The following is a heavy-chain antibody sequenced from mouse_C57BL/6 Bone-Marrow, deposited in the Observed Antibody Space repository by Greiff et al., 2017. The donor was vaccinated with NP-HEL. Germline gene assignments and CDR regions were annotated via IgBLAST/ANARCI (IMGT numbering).Heavy chain of an antibody. CDR2: IYPGDGDT. J-gene: IGHJ4*01. Sequence: QVQLQQSGPELVKPGASVKISCKASGSAFSSSWMNWVKQRPGKGLEWIGRIYPGDGDTNYNGKFKGKATLTADKSSSTAYMQLSSLTSEDSAVYFCGGTTVRGDYWGQGTSVTVSS. CDR1: GSAFSSSW. CDR3: GGTTVRGDY. V-gene: IGHV1-82*01. D-gene: IGHD1-1*01.